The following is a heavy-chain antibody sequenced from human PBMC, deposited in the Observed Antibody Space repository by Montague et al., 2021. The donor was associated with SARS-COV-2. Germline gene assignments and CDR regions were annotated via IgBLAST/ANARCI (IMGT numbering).Heavy chain of an antibody. CDR1: GGSFSDYY. J-gene: IGHJ6*03. CDR2: INHSGSA. CDR3: ARLGEGVVPAPILGVGPYYSYFYMDV. D-gene: IGHD2-2*02. V-gene: IGHV4-34*01. Sequence: SETLSLTCAVYGGSFSDYYWNWIRQPPGKGLEWIGEINHSGSANYNPSLKGRVTISVDMSKNQFSLKLNSVTAADTAVYYCARLGEGVVPAPILGVGPYYSYFYMDVWGKGATVTVSS.